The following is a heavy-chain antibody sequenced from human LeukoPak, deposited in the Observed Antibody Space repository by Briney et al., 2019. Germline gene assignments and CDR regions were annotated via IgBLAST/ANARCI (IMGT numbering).Heavy chain of an antibody. V-gene: IGHV1-24*01. D-gene: IGHD3-22*01. CDR2: FDPEDGET. Sequence: GASVKVSCKVSGYTLTELSMHWVRQAPGKGLEWMGGFDPEDGETIYAQKFQGRVTMTEDTSTDTAYMELSSLRSEDTAVYYCATLNPSITMNWRDYWGQGTLVTVSS. CDR1: GYTLTELS. CDR3: ATLNPSITMNWRDY. J-gene: IGHJ4*02.